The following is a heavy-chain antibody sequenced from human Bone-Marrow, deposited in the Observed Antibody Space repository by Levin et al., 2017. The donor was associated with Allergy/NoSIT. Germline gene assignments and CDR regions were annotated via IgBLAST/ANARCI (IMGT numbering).Heavy chain of an antibody. V-gene: IGHV1-46*01. CDR3: AGSSWYHDWFDP. D-gene: IGHD6-13*01. Sequence: PGGSLRLSCKASGYTFTSYYMHWVRQAPGQGLEWMGIINPSGGSTSYAQKFQGRVTMTRDTSTSTVYMELSSLRSEDTAVYYCAGSSWYHDWFDPWGQGTLVTVSS. J-gene: IGHJ5*02. CDR2: INPSGGST. CDR1: GYTFTSYY.